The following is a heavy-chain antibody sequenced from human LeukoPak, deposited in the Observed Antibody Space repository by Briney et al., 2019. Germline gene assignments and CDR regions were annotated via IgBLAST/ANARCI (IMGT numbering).Heavy chain of an antibody. V-gene: IGHV4-39*07. D-gene: IGHD2-2*01. Sequence: SETLSLTCTVSGGSISSSSYYWGWIRQPPGKGLEWIGSIYYSGSTYYNPSLKTRVTISVDTSKNQFSLKLSSVTAAGTAVYYCASTLGYCSSTSCSDAFDIWGQGTMVTVSS. CDR1: GGSISSSSYY. CDR3: ASTLGYCSSTSCSDAFDI. CDR2: IYYSGST. J-gene: IGHJ3*02.